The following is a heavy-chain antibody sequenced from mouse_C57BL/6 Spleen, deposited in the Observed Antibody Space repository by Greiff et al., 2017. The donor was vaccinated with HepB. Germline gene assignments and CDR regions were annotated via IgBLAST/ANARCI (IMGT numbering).Heavy chain of an antibody. Sequence: DVMLVESGEGLVKPGGSLKLSCAASGFTFSSYAISWVRQTPEKRLEWVAYISSGGDYIYYADTVKGRFTISRDNARNTLYLQMSSLKSEDTAMYYCTREGEDYDPFDYWGQGTTLTVSS. D-gene: IGHD2-4*01. CDR2: ISSGGDYI. CDR3: TREGEDYDPFDY. J-gene: IGHJ2*01. V-gene: IGHV5-9-1*02. CDR1: GFTFSSYA.